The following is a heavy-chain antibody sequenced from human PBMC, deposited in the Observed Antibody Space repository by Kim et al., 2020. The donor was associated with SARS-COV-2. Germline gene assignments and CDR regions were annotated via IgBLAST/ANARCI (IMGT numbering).Heavy chain of an antibody. CDR3: ASGDHEAAFDI. CDR1: GGSISSGGYY. Sequence: SETLSLTCTVSGGSISSGGYYWSWIRQHPGKGLEWIGYIYYSGSTYYNPSLKSRVTISVGTSKNQFSLKLSSVTAADTAVYYCASGDHEAAFDIWGQGTMVTVSS. CDR2: IYYSGST. J-gene: IGHJ3*02. D-gene: IGHD7-27*01. V-gene: IGHV4-31*03.